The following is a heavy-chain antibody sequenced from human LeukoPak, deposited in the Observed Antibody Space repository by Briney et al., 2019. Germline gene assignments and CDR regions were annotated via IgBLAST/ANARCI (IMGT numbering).Heavy chain of an antibody. CDR2: ISTDGSST. J-gene: IGHJ5*02. D-gene: IGHD3-16*01. Sequence: GGSLRLSCAASGFTFSSYWMHWVRQGPGKGLVWVSRISTDGSSTDYADSVKGRFTISRENAKNTLYLRMNSLRAEDTAVYYCARTRTLPIAGGFDTWGQGSLVTVSS. CDR1: GFTFSSYW. CDR3: ARTRTLPIAGGFDT. V-gene: IGHV3-74*01.